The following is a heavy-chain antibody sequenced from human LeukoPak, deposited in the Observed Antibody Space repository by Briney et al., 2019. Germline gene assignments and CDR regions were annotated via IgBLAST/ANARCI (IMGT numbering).Heavy chain of an antibody. CDR3: ATGGGLDV. J-gene: IGHJ6*02. D-gene: IGHD3-10*01. CDR1: GFTFSSYW. V-gene: IGHV3-7*03. Sequence: PGGSLRLSCAASGFTFSSYWMNWARQAPGKGLEWVASINHNGNVNYYVDSVKGRFTISRDNAKSSLYLQMSNLRAEDTAVYFCATGGGLDVWGQGATVTVSS. CDR2: INHNGNVN.